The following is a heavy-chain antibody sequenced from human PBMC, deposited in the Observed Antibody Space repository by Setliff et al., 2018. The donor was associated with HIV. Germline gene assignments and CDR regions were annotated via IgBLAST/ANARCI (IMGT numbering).Heavy chain of an antibody. Sequence: GGSLRLSCAASGFTFSSYAMSWVRQAPGKGLEWVGLIKSKGSGETRDYAAPVKGRFTIPRDDSKNTVYLQMNSLKTEDTAVYYCAWCQDYYYGMDVWGQGTTVTVSS. CDR2: IKSKGSGETR. CDR1: GFTFSSYA. CDR3: AWCQDYYYGMDV. V-gene: IGHV3-15*01. J-gene: IGHJ6*02. D-gene: IGHD2-15*01.